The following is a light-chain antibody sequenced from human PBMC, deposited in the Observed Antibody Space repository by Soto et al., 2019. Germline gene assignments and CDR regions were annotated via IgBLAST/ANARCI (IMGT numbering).Light chain of an antibody. CDR1: QYIGNY. CDR2: SAS. V-gene: IGKV1-39*01. CDR3: QSNYILSWT. Sequence: DIQVTQSPPSLSASVGDRVTITCRASQYIGNYLNWYQHKPGKAPLLLIYSASTLHIGVPSRFSGSGSGTDFTLTISTLHPDDFASYYCQSNYILSWTFGQGTKVE. J-gene: IGKJ1*01.